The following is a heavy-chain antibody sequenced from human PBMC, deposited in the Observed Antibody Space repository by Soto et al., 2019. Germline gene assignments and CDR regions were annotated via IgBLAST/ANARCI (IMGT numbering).Heavy chain of an antibody. CDR2: IIPIFGTA. J-gene: IGHJ6*02. CDR1: GATFSSYA. Sequence: SSVKVCCKASGATFSSYAISWVRQAPGQGLEWMGGIIPIFGTANYAQKFQGRVTITADECTSTAYMELSSLRSEDTAVYYCARDLNLDTAMDLYYYYGMEVWAQWTTVIVSS. D-gene: IGHD5-18*01. CDR3: ARDLNLDTAMDLYYYYGMEV. V-gene: IGHV1-69*13.